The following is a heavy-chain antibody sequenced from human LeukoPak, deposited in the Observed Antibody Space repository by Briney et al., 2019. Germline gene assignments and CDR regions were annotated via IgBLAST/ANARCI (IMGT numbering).Heavy chain of an antibody. D-gene: IGHD3-3*01. CDR3: SPMNYDFWSGYYYYFDY. CDR2: IRSKDYGGTT. V-gene: IGHV3-49*04. Sequence: PGRSLRLSCTASGFTFGDYAMSWVRQAPGKGLEWVGFIRSKDYGGTTEYAASVKGRFTISRDDSKSIAYLQMNSLKTEDTAVYYCSPMNYDFWSGYYYYFDYWGQGTLVTVSS. J-gene: IGHJ4*02. CDR1: GFTFGDYA.